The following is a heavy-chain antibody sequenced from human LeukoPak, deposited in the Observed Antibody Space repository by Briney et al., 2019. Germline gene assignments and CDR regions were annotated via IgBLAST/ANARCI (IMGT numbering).Heavy chain of an antibody. V-gene: IGHV4-59*01. CDR1: GGSISSYY. Sequence: SETLSLTCTVSGGSISSYYWSWIRQPPGKGLEWIGYIYYSGSTNYNPSLKSRVTISVDTSKNQFSLKLSSVTAADTAVYYCARCGKEQLVCNIWGQGTMVTVSS. CDR3: ARCGKEQLVCNI. J-gene: IGHJ3*02. D-gene: IGHD6-6*01. CDR2: IYYSGST.